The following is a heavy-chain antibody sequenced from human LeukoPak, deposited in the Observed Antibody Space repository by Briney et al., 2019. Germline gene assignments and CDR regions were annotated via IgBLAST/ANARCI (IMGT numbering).Heavy chain of an antibody. D-gene: IGHD4-23*01. J-gene: IGHJ4*02. Sequence: PSETLSLTCTVSGGSISSSSYYWGWIRQPPGKGLEWIGSIYYSGSTNYNPSLKSRVTISVDTSKNQFSLKLSSVTAADTAVYYCAREAPSGGTTVVTDYWGQGTLVTVSS. CDR2: IYYSGST. V-gene: IGHV4-39*07. CDR1: GGSISSSSYY. CDR3: AREAPSGGTTVVTDY.